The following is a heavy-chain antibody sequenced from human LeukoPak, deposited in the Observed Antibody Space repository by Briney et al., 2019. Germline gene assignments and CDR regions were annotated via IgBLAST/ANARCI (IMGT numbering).Heavy chain of an antibody. D-gene: IGHD7-27*01. CDR3: AKVRGPQTGAFDY. V-gene: IGHV3-23*01. CDR1: RFTFSNYA. CDR2: ISGSGGGT. Sequence: GGSLRLSCAASRFTFSNYAVTWVRQAPGKGLEWVSAISGSGGGTYYADSVKGRFTISRDNSKNTLYLQMNSLRAEDTAIYYCAKVRGPQTGAFDYWGQGTLVTVSS. J-gene: IGHJ4*02.